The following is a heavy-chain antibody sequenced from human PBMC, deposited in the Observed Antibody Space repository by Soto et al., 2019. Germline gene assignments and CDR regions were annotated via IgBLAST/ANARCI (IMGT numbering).Heavy chain of an antibody. CDR3: ARHRSYHYDSSGYLNIYGMDV. Sequence: PGESLKISCKGSGYSFISLWIGWVRQMPGKGLEWMGSIYPGDSDTRYSPSFQGQVTISADKSINTAYLQWSSLKASDTAIYYCARHRSYHYDSSGYLNIYGMDVWGHGTTVTVSS. CDR1: GYSFISLW. CDR2: IYPGDSDT. V-gene: IGHV5-51*01. D-gene: IGHD3-22*01. J-gene: IGHJ6*02.